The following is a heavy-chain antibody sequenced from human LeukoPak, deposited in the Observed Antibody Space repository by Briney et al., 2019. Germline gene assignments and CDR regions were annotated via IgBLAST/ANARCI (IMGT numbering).Heavy chain of an antibody. Sequence: PGGSLRLSCAASGFTFSSYSMNWVRQAPGKELEWVSYISSLSGTINYADSVKGRFISRDNAKNSMFLQMNSLRAEDTAVYYCVRDQGGAVSYWGQGTLVTVSS. CDR3: VRDQGGAVSY. CDR1: GFTFSSYS. V-gene: IGHV3-48*01. J-gene: IGHJ4*02. D-gene: IGHD3-16*01. CDR2: ISSLSGTI.